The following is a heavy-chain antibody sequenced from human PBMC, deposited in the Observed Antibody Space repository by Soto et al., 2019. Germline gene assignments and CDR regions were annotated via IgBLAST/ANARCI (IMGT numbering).Heavy chain of an antibody. CDR2: INAGNGNT. Sequence: ASVKVSCKASGYTLTSYAGHWVRQAPGQRLEWMGWINAGNGNTKYSQKYQGRVTITRDTSASTAYMELSSLRSEDTAVYYCATARQWPWGVDYWGQGTLVTVSS. CDR3: ATARQWPWGVDY. V-gene: IGHV1-3*01. J-gene: IGHJ4*02. D-gene: IGHD6-19*01. CDR1: GYTLTSYA.